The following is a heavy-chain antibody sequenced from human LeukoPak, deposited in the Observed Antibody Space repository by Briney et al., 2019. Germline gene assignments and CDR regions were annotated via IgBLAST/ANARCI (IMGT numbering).Heavy chain of an antibody. Sequence: PSETLSLTCTVSGGSISSYYWSWIRQPPGKGLEWIGYIYYSGSTYYNPSLKSRVTISVDTSKNQFSLKLSSVTAADTAVYYCARGYYGSGSYYVLDPWGQGTLVTVPS. D-gene: IGHD3-10*01. CDR2: IYYSGST. J-gene: IGHJ5*02. CDR3: ARGYYGSGSYYVLDP. CDR1: GGSISSYY. V-gene: IGHV4-59*08.